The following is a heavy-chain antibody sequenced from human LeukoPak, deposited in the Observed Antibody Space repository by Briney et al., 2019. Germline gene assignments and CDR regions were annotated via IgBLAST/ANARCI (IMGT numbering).Heavy chain of an antibody. J-gene: IGHJ4*02. Sequence: SETLSLTCAVYGESFSGYYWSWIRQPPGKGLEWIGEINHSGNTNYNPSLKSRVTMSVDSSKKQFSLNLSSVTAADTAFYYCARGRRQHARSALGYWGQGTLVTVSS. V-gene: IGHV4-34*01. CDR1: GESFSGYY. D-gene: IGHD3-10*01. CDR3: ARGRRQHARSALGY. CDR2: INHSGNT.